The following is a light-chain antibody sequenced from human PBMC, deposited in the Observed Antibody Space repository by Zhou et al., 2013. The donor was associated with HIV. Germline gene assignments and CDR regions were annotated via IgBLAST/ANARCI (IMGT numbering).Light chain of an antibody. CDR2: GAS. V-gene: IGKV3-15*01. CDR1: QSVSSK. Sequence: EIVLTQSPATLSLSPGDRATLYCRASQSVSSKLAWYQQKPGQAPRLLIYGASTRVTGTPDRFSGSGSGTEFTLTISSLQSEDFAVYYCQQYNKWPPITFGQGTRLEIK. J-gene: IGKJ5*01. CDR3: QQYNKWPPIT.